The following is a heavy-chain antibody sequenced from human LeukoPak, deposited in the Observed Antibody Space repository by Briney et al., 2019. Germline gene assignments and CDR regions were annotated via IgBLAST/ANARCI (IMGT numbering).Heavy chain of an antibody. CDR1: GFSLSISGVG. D-gene: IGHD3-22*01. Sequence: SGPTLVKPTQTPLLPCTFSGFSLSISGVGVGLIRQPPVKALEGLALTYWDDDKRYSPSLKSRITINKDTSKNQAVLTMTNMDPVDTATYYCAHTSSGYYYDSYWGQGTLVTVSS. J-gene: IGHJ4*02. V-gene: IGHV2-5*02. CDR2: TYWDDDK. CDR3: AHTSSGYYYDSY.